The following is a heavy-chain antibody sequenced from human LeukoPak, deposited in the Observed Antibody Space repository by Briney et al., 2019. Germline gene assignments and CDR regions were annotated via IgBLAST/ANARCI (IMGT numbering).Heavy chain of an antibody. Sequence: PSETLSLTCTVSGGSISSYYWSWIRQPAGKGXXXIGRIYTSGSTNYNPSLKSRVTMSVDTSKNQFSLKLSSVTAADTAVYYCARAISASGSYYDYWGQGTLVTVSS. J-gene: IGHJ4*02. V-gene: IGHV4-4*07. CDR1: GGSISSYY. D-gene: IGHD1-26*01. CDR2: IYTSGST. CDR3: ARAISASGSYYDY.